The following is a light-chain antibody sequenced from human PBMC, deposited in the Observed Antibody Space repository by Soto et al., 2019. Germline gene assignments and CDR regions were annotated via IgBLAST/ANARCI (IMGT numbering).Light chain of an antibody. CDR3: QQSYSTTWT. Sequence: ERATLSFRGSQSVSSSYLAWYQQKPGKAPKLLIYAASSLQSGVPSRFSGSGSGTDFTLTISNLQVEDFATYYCQQSYSTTWTFGQGTKVDI. J-gene: IGKJ1*01. CDR1: QSVSSSY. CDR2: AAS. V-gene: IGKV1-39*01.